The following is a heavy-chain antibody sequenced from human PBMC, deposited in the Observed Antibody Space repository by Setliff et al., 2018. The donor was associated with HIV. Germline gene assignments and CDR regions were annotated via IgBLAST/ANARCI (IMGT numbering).Heavy chain of an antibody. CDR2: ITPSGAT. J-gene: IGHJ4*02. Sequence: PSETLSLTCAVYGGSVSGHYWGWFRQPPGKGLEWIGEITPSGATTDLPSLKSRVTMSLDTSKNQFSLKMTAVTAADTALYYCAREDSSYHYFDYWGQGMLGTVSS. CDR1: GGSVSGHY. D-gene: IGHD6-6*01. CDR3: AREDSSYHYFDY. V-gene: IGHV4-34*01.